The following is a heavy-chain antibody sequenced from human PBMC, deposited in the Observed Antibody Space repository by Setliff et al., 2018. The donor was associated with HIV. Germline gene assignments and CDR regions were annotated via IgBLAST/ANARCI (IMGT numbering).Heavy chain of an antibody. Sequence: PSETLSLTCTVSGGSISSSSYYWGWIRQPPGKGLEWIGSIYYSGSTYYNPSLKSRITISVDTSKNQFSLTLNSVTAADTAVYYCARDEGVVAATETYYYNGLDVWGQGTTVTVSS. CDR1: GGSISSSSYY. CDR3: ARDEGVVAATETYYYNGLDV. J-gene: IGHJ6*02. CDR2: IYYSGST. D-gene: IGHD2-15*01. V-gene: IGHV4-39*07.